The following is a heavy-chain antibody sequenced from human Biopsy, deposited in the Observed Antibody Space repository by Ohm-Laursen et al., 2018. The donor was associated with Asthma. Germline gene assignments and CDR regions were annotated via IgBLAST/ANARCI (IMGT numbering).Heavy chain of an antibody. V-gene: IGHV4-4*08. D-gene: IGHD6-13*01. CDR2: IYHSGGT. CDR3: VRGSSSWHHGPFHYYYGLDV. J-gene: IGHJ6*02. Sequence: SETLSLTCSVSGGSISSSYWSWIRQPPGKGLEWIGYIYHSGGTNYNPSLKSRVTMSADTSKNQFSLKLTSVTAADTAVYYCVRGSSSWHHGPFHYYYGLDVWGQGTTATVSS. CDR1: GGSISSSY.